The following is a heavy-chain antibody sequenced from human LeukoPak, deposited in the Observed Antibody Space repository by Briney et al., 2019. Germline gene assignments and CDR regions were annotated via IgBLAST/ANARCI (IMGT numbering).Heavy chain of an antibody. V-gene: IGHV6-1*01. D-gene: IGHD3-3*01. CDR2: TYYRSKWYN. Sequence: SQTLSLTCAISGDSVSSNSAAWNWIRQPPSRGLEWLGRTYYRSKWYNDYAVSVKSRITINPDTSKNQFSLQLNSVTPEDTAVYYCARGRRDFWSGYYPRDYYYYMDVWGKGTTVTVSS. CDR3: ARGRRDFWSGYYPRDYYYYMDV. CDR1: GDSVSSNSAA. J-gene: IGHJ6*03.